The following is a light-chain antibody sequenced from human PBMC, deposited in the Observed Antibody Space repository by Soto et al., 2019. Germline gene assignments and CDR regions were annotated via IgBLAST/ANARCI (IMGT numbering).Light chain of an antibody. V-gene: IGKV3-20*01. CDR2: DAS. CDR1: ESVVSNY. Sequence: EIVFTQSPGTLSLSPGERATLSCRATESVVSNYLAWYQLKPGQAPRLLIYDASSRATGIPDRFSGSGSGTDFTLTISRLEPEDFAVYYCQQYGSSPPWTFGQGTKVDIK. CDR3: QQYGSSPPWT. J-gene: IGKJ1*01.